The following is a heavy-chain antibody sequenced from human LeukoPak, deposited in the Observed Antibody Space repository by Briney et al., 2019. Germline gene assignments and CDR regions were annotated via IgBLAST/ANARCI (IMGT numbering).Heavy chain of an antibody. Sequence: SETLSLTCTVSGGSTSSYYWSWIRQSPGKGLEWIGNIYYSGSTNYNPSLKSRVTISVDTSKNQFSLKLNSVTAADTAVYYCARGSGGDGSGSLWGQGTLVTVSS. CDR2: IYYSGST. CDR3: ARGSGGDGSGSL. V-gene: IGHV4-59*01. J-gene: IGHJ4*02. D-gene: IGHD3-10*01. CDR1: GGSTSSYY.